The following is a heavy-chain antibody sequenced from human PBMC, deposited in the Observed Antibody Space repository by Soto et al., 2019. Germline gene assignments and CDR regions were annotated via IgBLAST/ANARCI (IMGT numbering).Heavy chain of an antibody. CDR3: ARDPSDLWEPDQYFPH. Sequence: EVQLVESGGGLFKPGGSLTLSCAASGFTFSSYSMNWVRQAPGKGLEWVSSISSSSRHIYYTDSVKGRFTISRDNAKNSLYLQMNSLRAEDTAMYFCARDPSDLWEPDQYFPHWGQGTLVAVSS. V-gene: IGHV3-21*01. D-gene: IGHD1-26*01. J-gene: IGHJ1*01. CDR1: GFTFSSYS. CDR2: ISSSSRHI.